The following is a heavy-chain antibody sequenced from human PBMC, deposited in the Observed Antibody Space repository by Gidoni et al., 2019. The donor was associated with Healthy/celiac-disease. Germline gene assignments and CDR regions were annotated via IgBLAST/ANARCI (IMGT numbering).Heavy chain of an antibody. D-gene: IGHD2-15*01. Sequence: QVQLVESGGGLVKPGGSLRLSCAASGFTFSDYDMSCIRQAPGKGLGWVSYISSSGTTIYYADSVKGRFTISRDNAKNALYLQMNSLRADDTAVYYCARLVVVAAIGYWGQGTLVTVSS. CDR2: ISSSGTTI. CDR1: GFTFSDYD. J-gene: IGHJ4*02. CDR3: ARLVVVAAIGY. V-gene: IGHV3-11*01.